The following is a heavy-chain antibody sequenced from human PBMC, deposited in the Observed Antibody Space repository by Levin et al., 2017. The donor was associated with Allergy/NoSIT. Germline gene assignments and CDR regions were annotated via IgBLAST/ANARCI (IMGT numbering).Heavy chain of an antibody. CDR2: ISSSGSTI. V-gene: IGHV3-11*01. J-gene: IGHJ6*02. CDR1: GFTFSDYY. Sequence: GGSLRLSCAASGFTFSDYYMSWIRQAPGKGLEWVSYISSSGSTIYYADSVKGRFTISRDNAKNSLYLQMNSLRAEDTAVYYCARGEQWLGLIYYYYGMDVWGQGTTVTVSS. CDR3: ARGEQWLGLIYYYYGMDV. D-gene: IGHD6-19*01.